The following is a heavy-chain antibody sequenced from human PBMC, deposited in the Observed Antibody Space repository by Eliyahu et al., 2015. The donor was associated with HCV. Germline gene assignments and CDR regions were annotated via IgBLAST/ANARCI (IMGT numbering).Heavy chain of an antibody. CDR2: ILHCGST. Sequence: QVQLQESGPGLVKPSETLSLTCTVSGYSISSGYYWGWIRQPPGKGLEWVWGILHCGSTYYNPSLKSRVTISVDTSKNQFSLKLSSVTAADTAVYYCARGTWGDFWSGPNWFDPWGQGTLVTVSS. CDR3: ARGTWGDFWSGPNWFDP. CDR1: GYSISSGYY. V-gene: IGHV4-38-2*02. D-gene: IGHD3-3*01. J-gene: IGHJ5*02.